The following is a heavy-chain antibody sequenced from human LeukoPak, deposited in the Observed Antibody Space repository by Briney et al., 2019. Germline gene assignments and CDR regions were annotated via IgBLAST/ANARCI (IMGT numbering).Heavy chain of an antibody. CDR2: IYHSGST. J-gene: IGHJ4*02. V-gene: IGHV4-38-2*02. D-gene: IGHD3-9*01. Sequence: SETLSLTCTVSGYSISSGYYWGWIRQPPGKGLEWIGSIYHSGSTYYNPSLKSRVTISVDTSKNQFFLKLSSVTAADTAVYYCARDLSPLILTGYYINWGQGTLVTVSS. CDR3: ARDLSPLILTGYYIN. CDR1: GYSISSGYY.